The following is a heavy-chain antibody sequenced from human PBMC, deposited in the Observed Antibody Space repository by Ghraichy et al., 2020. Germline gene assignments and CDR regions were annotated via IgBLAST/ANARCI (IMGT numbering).Heavy chain of an antibody. Sequence: GGSLRLSCAASGFTFSSYSMNWVRQAPGKGLEWVSSISSSSSYIYYADSVKGRFTISRDNAKNSLYLQMNSLRAEDTAVYYCARDQGILLWFGELNSYYYYYGMDVWGQGTTVTVSS. V-gene: IGHV3-21*01. CDR1: GFTFSSYS. D-gene: IGHD3-10*01. CDR2: ISSSSSYI. J-gene: IGHJ6*01. CDR3: ARDQGILLWFGELNSYYYYYGMDV.